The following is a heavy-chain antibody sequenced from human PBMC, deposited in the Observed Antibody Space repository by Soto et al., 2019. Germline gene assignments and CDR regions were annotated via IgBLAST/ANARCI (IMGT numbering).Heavy chain of an antibody. D-gene: IGHD6-13*01. Sequence: SETLSHTCTVSGGSISSGGYYWSWIRKHPGKGLEWIGYIYYSGSTYYNPSLKSRVTISVDTSKNQFSLKLSSVTAADTAVYYCARGRDGSSWYPWFDPWGQGTLVTVSS. CDR2: IYYSGST. V-gene: IGHV4-31*03. CDR3: ARGRDGSSWYPWFDP. CDR1: GGSISSGGYY. J-gene: IGHJ5*02.